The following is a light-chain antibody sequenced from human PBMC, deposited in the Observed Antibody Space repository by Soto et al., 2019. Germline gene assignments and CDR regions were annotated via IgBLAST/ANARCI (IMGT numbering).Light chain of an antibody. CDR2: EGS. CDR1: SSDVGSYNL. J-gene: IGLJ2*01. CDR3: CSYAGSRV. V-gene: IGLV2-23*01. Sequence: QSVLTQPASVSGSPGQSITISCTGTSSDVGSYNLVSWYQQHPGKAPKLMIYEGSKRPSGVSNRVSGSKSGNTASLTISGLKAEDEADYYCCSYAGSRVFGGGTKLTVL.